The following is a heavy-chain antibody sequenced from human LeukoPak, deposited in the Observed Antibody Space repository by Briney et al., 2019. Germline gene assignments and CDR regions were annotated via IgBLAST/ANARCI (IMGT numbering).Heavy chain of an antibody. CDR3: ARGSIVGGFGESLGFDY. CDR1: GGTFSSYA. CDR2: IIPILGIA. Sequence: SVKVSCKASGGTFSSYAISWVRQAPGQGLEWMGRIIPILGIANYAQKFQGRVTITADKSTSTAYMELSSLRSEDTAVYYCARGSIVGGFGESLGFDYWGQGTLVTVSS. J-gene: IGHJ4*02. V-gene: IGHV1-69*04. D-gene: IGHD3-10*01.